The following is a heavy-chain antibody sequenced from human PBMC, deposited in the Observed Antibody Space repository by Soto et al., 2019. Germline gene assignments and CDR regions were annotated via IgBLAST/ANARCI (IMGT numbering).Heavy chain of an antibody. CDR2: IGISSTTI. D-gene: IGHD6-19*01. V-gene: IGHV3-48*01. CDR3: ARDLAVAALDY. Sequence: PPGGSLRLSCAASGFTFSSYSMNWVRQAPGKGLEWVSYIGISSTTIYYADSVKGRFTISRDNAKNSLYLQMNSLRAEDAAVYYCARDLAVAALDYWGQGTLVTVSS. J-gene: IGHJ4*02. CDR1: GFTFSSYS.